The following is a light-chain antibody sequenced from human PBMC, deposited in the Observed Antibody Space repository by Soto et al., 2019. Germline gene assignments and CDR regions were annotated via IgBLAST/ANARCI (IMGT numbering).Light chain of an antibody. CDR2: GNS. J-gene: IGLJ2*01. Sequence: QSVLTQPPSVSGAPGQRVTISCTGSSSNIGAGYDVHWYQQLLGTAPKLLIYGNSNRPSGVPDRFSGSKSGTSASLAITGLQAEVETDYNRQAYASRLSRVLGGGTKLAVL. CDR3: QAYASRLSRV. CDR1: SSNIGAGYD. V-gene: IGLV1-40*01.